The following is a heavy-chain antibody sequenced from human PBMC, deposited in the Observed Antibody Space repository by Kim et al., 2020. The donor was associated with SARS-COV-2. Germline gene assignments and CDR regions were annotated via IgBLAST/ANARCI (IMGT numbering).Heavy chain of an antibody. CDR2: IIPIFGTA. V-gene: IGHV1-69*13. CDR1: GGTFSSYA. J-gene: IGHJ6*02. CDR3: ARDRADYDYYYGMDV. D-gene: IGHD6-25*01. Sequence: SVKVSCKASGGTFSSYAISWVRQAPGQGLEWMGGIIPIFGTANYAQKFQGRVTITADESTSTAYMELSSLRSEDTAVYYCARDRADYDYYYGMDVWGQGTTGTVSS.